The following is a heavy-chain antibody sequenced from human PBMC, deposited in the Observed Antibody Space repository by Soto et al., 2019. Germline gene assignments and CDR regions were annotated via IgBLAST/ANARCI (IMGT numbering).Heavy chain of an antibody. D-gene: IGHD1-26*01. Sequence: ASVKVSCKASGYTFTGYYMHWVRQAPGQGLEWMGWINPNSGGTNYAQKFQGWVTMTRDTSISTAYMELSRLRSDDTAVYYCARDRQWAWGLEWELLHSSAFDIWGQGTMVTVSS. CDR2: INPNSGGT. V-gene: IGHV1-2*04. CDR1: GYTFTGYY. CDR3: ARDRQWAWGLEWELLHSSAFDI. J-gene: IGHJ3*02.